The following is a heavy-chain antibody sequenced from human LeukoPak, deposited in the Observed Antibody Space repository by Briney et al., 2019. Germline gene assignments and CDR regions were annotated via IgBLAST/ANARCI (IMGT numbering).Heavy chain of an antibody. CDR3: ARASPGIAVAGTSAFDI. J-gene: IGHJ3*02. V-gene: IGHV1-69*01. CDR2: IIPIFGTA. Sequence: SVKVSCKASGGTFSSYAISWVRQAPGQGLEWMGGIIPIFGTANYAQKFQGRVTITAGESTSTAYMELSSLRSEDTAVYYCARASPGIAVAGTSAFDIWGQGTMVTVSS. D-gene: IGHD6-19*01. CDR1: GGTFSSYA.